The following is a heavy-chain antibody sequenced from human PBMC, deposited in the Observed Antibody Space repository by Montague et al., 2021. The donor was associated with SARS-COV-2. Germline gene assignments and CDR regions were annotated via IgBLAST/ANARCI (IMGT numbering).Heavy chain of an antibody. Sequence: RSLSLAASGFTFSSYAMHWVRQAPGKGLEWVAVISYDGSNKYYADSVKGRFTITRDNSKNTLYLQMNSLRAEDTAVYYCARAAQKQYVLLWFGELLHDAFDIWGQGTMVTVSS. CDR1: GFTFSSYA. CDR2: ISYDGSNK. V-gene: IGHV3-30-3*01. CDR3: ARAAQKQYVLLWFGELLHDAFDI. D-gene: IGHD3-10*01. J-gene: IGHJ3*02.